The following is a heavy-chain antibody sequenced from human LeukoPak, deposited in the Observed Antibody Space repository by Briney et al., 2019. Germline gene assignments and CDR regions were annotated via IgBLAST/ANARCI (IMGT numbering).Heavy chain of an antibody. CDR1: GGSFSGNY. Sequence: SETLSLTCAVYGGSFSGNYWTLIRQTPGRGLEWIGESSPTGDITGYNPSLKGRATISVDSSKNQFSLKLTSVTAADTGVYYCARVPDFIARPCDSWGPGTLVTVSS. D-gene: IGHD2-21*01. J-gene: IGHJ4*02. CDR3: ARVPDFIARPCDS. CDR2: SSPTGDIT. V-gene: IGHV4-34*01.